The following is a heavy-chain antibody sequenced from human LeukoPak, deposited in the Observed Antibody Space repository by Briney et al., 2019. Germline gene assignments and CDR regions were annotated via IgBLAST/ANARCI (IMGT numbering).Heavy chain of an antibody. CDR3: AKRYCSSSSCSDRAFDI. J-gene: IGHJ3*02. CDR2: ISGSGGTT. D-gene: IGHD2-2*01. Sequence: GGSLRLSCAASGFTFSSYVMNWFRQAPGKGLEWVSVISGSGGTTYCADSVKGRFTISRDNSKNTQYLHMSSLRAEDTAVYFCAKRYCSSSSCSDRAFDIWGQGTMVTVSS. V-gene: IGHV3-23*01. CDR1: GFTFSSYV.